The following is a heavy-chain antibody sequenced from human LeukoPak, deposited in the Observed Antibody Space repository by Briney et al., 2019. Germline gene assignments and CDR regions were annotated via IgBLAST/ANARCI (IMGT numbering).Heavy chain of an antibody. V-gene: IGHV3-21*01. CDR1: GFTFSSYS. D-gene: IGHD6-19*01. CDR2: ISSRSSYI. J-gene: IGHJ4*02. Sequence: GGSLRLSCAAPGFTFSSYSMNWVRQVPGKGLEWVSSISSRSSYIYYADSVKGRFTISRDDAKNSLYLQMNSLRAEDTAVYYCARDGYSSGWPQNDYWGQGTLVTVSS. CDR3: ARDGYSSGWPQNDY.